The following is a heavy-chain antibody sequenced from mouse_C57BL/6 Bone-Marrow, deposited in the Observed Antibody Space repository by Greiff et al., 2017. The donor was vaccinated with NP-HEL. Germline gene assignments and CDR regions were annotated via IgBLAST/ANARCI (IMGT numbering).Heavy chain of an antibody. Sequence: VKLQESGAELVRPGASVTLSCKASGYTFTDYEMHWVKQTPVHGLEWIGAIDPETGGTAYNQKFKGKAILTADKSSSTAYMELRSLTSEDSAVYYCTRGEDYGSSYLYYFDYWGQGTTLTVSS. V-gene: IGHV1-15*01. D-gene: IGHD1-1*01. J-gene: IGHJ2*01. CDR2: IDPETGGT. CDR1: GYTFTDYE. CDR3: TRGEDYGSSYLYYFDY.